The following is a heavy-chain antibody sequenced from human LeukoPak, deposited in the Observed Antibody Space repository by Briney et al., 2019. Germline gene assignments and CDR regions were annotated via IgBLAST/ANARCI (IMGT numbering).Heavy chain of an antibody. Sequence: SETLSLTCAVYGGSFSGYYWGWIRQPPGKGLEWIGTISYSGSTFYNPSLKSRVTISVDTSKNQFSLKLSSVTAADTAVYYCARSGILRRYYYMDVWGKGTTVTISS. CDR1: GGSFSGYY. CDR2: ISYSGST. CDR3: ARSGILRRYYYMDV. J-gene: IGHJ6*03. D-gene: IGHD2/OR15-2a*01. V-gene: IGHV4-34*01.